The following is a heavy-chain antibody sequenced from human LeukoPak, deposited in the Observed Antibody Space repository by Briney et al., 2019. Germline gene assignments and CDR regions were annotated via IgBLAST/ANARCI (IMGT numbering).Heavy chain of an antibody. V-gene: IGHV3-43D*03. Sequence: GGSLRLSCAAPGFTFDDYAMHWVRQAPGKGLEWVSLISWDGGSTYYADSVKGRFTISRDNSKNSLYLQMNSLRAEDTALYYCAKEGSHGYNYYFDYWGQGTLVTVSS. J-gene: IGHJ4*02. D-gene: IGHD5-24*01. CDR1: GFTFDDYA. CDR2: ISWDGGST. CDR3: AKEGSHGYNYYFDY.